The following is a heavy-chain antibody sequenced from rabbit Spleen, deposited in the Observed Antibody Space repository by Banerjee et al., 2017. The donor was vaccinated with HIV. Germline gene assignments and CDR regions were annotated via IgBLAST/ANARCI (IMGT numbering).Heavy chain of an antibody. CDR2: IYAGSSDRP. Sequence: QEQLVESGGGLVQPEGSLTLTCKASGFSFSDRDVMCWVRQAPGKGLEWIASIYAGSSDRPSPPPGAKAPSPTPKPPPPPVTLKMTSLTPADTPTFFCVRGASSSGGGGGWGGPGTLVTVS. CDR3: VRGASSSGGGGGW. CDR1: GFSFSDRDV. V-gene: IGHV1S45*01. D-gene: IGHD1-1*01. J-gene: IGHJ2*01.